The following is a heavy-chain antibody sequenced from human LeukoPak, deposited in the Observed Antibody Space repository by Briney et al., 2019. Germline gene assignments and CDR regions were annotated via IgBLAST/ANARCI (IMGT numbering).Heavy chain of an antibody. CDR3: ARTLGDYGPYGFDP. V-gene: IGHV1-18*01. Sequence: ASVKVSCKASGYTFTSYGISWVRQAPGQGLEWMGWISAYNGNTNYAQKLQGRVTMTTDTSTSTAYMELRSLRSDDTAVYYCARTLGDYGPYGFDPWGQGTLVTDSS. CDR1: GYTFTSYG. J-gene: IGHJ5*02. CDR2: ISAYNGNT. D-gene: IGHD4-17*01.